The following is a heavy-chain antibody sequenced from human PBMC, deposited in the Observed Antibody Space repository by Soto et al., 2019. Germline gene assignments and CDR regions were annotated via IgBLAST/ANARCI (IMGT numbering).Heavy chain of an antibody. CDR2: VYSSGGT. Sequence: SETLSLTCTVSAGSLSSYYWNWIRQPAGKGLEWIGRVYSSGGTRYNPSLKSRVTISLDTSKNQFSLRLLSVTDADTAVYYCARGQRFSDWFDPWGQGTLVTVSS. CDR1: AGSLSSYY. D-gene: IGHD3-3*01. V-gene: IGHV4-4*07. CDR3: ARGQRFSDWFDP. J-gene: IGHJ5*02.